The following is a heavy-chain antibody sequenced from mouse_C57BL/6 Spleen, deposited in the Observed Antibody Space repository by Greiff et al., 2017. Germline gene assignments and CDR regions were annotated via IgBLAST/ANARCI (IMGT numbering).Heavy chain of an antibody. D-gene: IGHD1-1*01. CDR1: GFTFSSYG. CDR3: ARDGSSYDAMDY. CDR2: ISSGGSYN. Sequence: EVKLVESGGDLVKPGGSLKLSCAASGFTFSSYGMSWVRQTPDKRLEWVATISSGGSYNYYPDSVKGRFTISRDNAKNTLYLQMSSLKSEDTAMYYCARDGSSYDAMDYWGQGTSVTVSS. J-gene: IGHJ4*01. V-gene: IGHV5-6*02.